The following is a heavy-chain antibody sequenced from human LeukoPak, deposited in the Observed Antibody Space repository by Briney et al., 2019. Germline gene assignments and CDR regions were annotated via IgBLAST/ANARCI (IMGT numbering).Heavy chain of an antibody. Sequence: SETLSLTCTVSGGSISSYYWSWTRQPPGKGLEWIGYIYYSGSTNYNPSLKSRVTISVDTSKNQFSLKLSSVTAADTAVYYCARDADDAFDIWGQGTMVTVSS. J-gene: IGHJ3*02. CDR3: ARDADDAFDI. CDR1: GGSISSYY. CDR2: IYYSGST. V-gene: IGHV4-59*01.